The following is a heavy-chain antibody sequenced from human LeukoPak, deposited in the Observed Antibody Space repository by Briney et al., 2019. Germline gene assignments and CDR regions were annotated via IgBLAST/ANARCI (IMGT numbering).Heavy chain of an antibody. J-gene: IGHJ6*04. CDR3: ARAPLTMVRMDV. CDR1: GFTFSSYE. V-gene: IGHV3-21*01. D-gene: IGHD3-10*01. CDR2: ISSSSSYI. Sequence: PGGSLRLSCAASGFTFSSYEMNWVRQAPGKGLEWVSSISSSSSYIYYADSVRSRFTISRDNAKNSLYLQMNSLRAEDTAVCYCARAPLTMVRMDVWGKGTTVTVSS.